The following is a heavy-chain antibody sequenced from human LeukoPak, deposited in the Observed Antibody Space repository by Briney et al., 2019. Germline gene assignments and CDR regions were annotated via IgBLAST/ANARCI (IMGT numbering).Heavy chain of an antibody. J-gene: IGHJ4*02. CDR2: LYSGGNT. V-gene: IGHV3-53*01. D-gene: IGHD3-22*01. CDR1: GFTVSNNY. CDR3: ARVGYYDSSGYRN. Sequence: GGSLRLSCAASGFTVSNNYMSWVRQASGKGLEWASVLYSGGNTYYTDSVKGRFTISRDNSKNTLYLQMNSLRAEDTAVYYCARVGYYDSSGYRNWGQGTLVTVSS.